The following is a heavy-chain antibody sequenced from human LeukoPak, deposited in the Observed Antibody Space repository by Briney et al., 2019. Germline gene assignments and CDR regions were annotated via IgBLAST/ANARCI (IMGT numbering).Heavy chain of an antibody. CDR3: AREGPYCSSTSCYGGFDY. CDR1: GYTFTNHY. J-gene: IGHJ4*02. V-gene: IGHV1-46*01. CDR2: INPSGGST. D-gene: IGHD2-2*01. Sequence: ASVKVSCKASGYTFTNHYMHWVRQAPEQGLERMGLINPSGGSTSYAQKFQGRVTMTRDTSTSTVYMELSSLRSEDTAMYYCAREGPYCSSTSCYGGFDYWGQGTLVTVSS.